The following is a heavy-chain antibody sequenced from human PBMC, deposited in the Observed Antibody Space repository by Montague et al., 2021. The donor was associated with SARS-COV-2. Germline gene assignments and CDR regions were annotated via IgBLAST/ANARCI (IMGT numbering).Heavy chain of an antibody. CDR3: ARSTVTNSPFGFSNKLRSRYNGMDV. CDR2: INHSGST. J-gene: IGHJ6*02. Sequence: SETLSLTCAVYGGSFSGYYLNWVRQPPGKGLEWIGEINHSGSTNYNPSLKSRVTIAVDTSKNQVSLKLTSVTAADTAVVYCARSTVTNSPFGFSNKLRSRYNGMDVWGQGTTVTVSS. CDR1: GGSFSGYY. V-gene: IGHV4-34*01. D-gene: IGHD4-17*01.